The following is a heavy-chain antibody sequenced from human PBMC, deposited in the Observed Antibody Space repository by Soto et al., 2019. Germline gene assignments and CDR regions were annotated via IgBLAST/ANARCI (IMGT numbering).Heavy chain of an antibody. Sequence: KVSCKASGGTFSSYAISWVRQAPGQGLEWMGGIIPIFGTANYAQKFQGRVTITADKSTSTAYMELSSLRSEDTAVYYCARGAYYYDSSGYYGYWGQGTLVTVSS. D-gene: IGHD3-22*01. CDR3: ARGAYYYDSSGYYGY. J-gene: IGHJ4*02. CDR2: IIPIFGTA. V-gene: IGHV1-69*06. CDR1: GGTFSSYA.